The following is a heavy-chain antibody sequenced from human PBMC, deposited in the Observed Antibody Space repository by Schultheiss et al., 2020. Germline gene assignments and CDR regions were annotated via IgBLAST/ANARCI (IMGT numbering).Heavy chain of an antibody. CDR1: GGSISSYY. CDR2: VYYSGSP. V-gene: IGHV4-59*12. CDR3: ARGVARYYFDY. J-gene: IGHJ4*02. D-gene: IGHD2-15*01. Sequence: SQTLSLTCTVSGGSISSYYWSWIRQPPGKGLEWIGYVYYSGSPNYNPSLRSRVTISVDTSKNQFSLKLTSVTAADTAVYYCARGVARYYFDYLGQGSLVTVSS.